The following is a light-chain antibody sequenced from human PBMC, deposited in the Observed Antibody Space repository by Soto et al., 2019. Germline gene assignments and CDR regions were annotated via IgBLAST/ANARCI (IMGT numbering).Light chain of an antibody. J-gene: IGLJ1*01. CDR3: SSYTSSSTRV. V-gene: IGLV2-14*03. CDR1: SSDVGAYDY. Sequence: QSALTQPASVSGSPGQSITISCTGTSSDVGAYDYVSWYQQHPDKAPKLMIYEVSNRPSGVSNRFSGSKSVNTATLTISGLQADDEADYYCSSYTSSSTRVFGTGTKDTDL. CDR2: EVS.